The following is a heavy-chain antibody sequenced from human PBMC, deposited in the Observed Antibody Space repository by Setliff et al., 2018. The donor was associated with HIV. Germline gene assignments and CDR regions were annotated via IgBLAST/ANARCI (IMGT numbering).Heavy chain of an antibody. J-gene: IGHJ5*02. CDR3: VRPASYKPGSRFDP. CDR2: IYYSGTT. D-gene: IGHD2-2*02. Sequence: SETLSLTCIVSGGSISSDYYFWGWIRQAPGKGLEWVGSIYYSGTTYYNLSVKSRVTITVDTSKNQFPLRLTSVTAADTAVYYCVRPASYKPGSRFDPWGQGTLVTVSS. CDR1: GGSISSDYYF. V-gene: IGHV4-39*01.